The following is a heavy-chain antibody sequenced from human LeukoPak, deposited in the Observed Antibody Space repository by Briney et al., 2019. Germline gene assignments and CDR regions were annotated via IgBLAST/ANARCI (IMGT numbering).Heavy chain of an antibody. CDR1: GYTFTSYA. CDR2: ISGYNGNT. V-gene: IGHV1-18*01. Sequence: ASVNLSCKASGYTFTSYAISRVRQAPRPGLEWMGWISGYNGNTKYAHKVQGRVTMTTDTSTSTAYMELRSLRSDDTAVYCCARGYSYGSDYYYGMDVWGQGTTVTVSS. D-gene: IGHD5-18*01. CDR3: ARGYSYGSDYYYGMDV. J-gene: IGHJ6*02.